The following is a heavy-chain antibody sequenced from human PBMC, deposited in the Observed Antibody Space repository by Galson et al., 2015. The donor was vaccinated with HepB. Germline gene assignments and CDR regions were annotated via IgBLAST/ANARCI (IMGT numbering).Heavy chain of an antibody. Sequence: SVKVSCKASGYTFTSYAMHWVRQAPGQRLEWMGWINAGNGNTKYSQKFQGRVTITRDTSASTAYMELSSLRSEDTAVYYCARGTAMATGWYYYYGMDVWGQGTTVTVSS. CDR2: INAGNGNT. J-gene: IGHJ6*02. CDR1: GYTFTSYA. D-gene: IGHD5-18*01. CDR3: ARGTAMATGWYYYYGMDV. V-gene: IGHV1-3*01.